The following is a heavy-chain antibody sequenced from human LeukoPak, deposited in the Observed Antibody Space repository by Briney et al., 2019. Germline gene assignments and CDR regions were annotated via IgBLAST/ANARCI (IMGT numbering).Heavy chain of an antibody. CDR1: GFTFSSYA. Sequence: PGGSLRLSCAASGFTFSSYAMSWVRQAPGKGLEWVSAISGSGGSTYYADSVKGRFTISRDNSKNTLYLQMNSLRAEDTAVYYCAKDRRYSYGYPNYGMDVWGQGTTVTVSS. CDR2: ISGSGGST. CDR3: AKDRRYSYGYPNYGMDV. V-gene: IGHV3-23*01. J-gene: IGHJ6*02. D-gene: IGHD5-18*01.